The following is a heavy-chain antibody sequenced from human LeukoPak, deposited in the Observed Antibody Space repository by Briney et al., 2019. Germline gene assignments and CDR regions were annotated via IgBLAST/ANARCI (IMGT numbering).Heavy chain of an antibody. V-gene: IGHV3-48*03. CDR1: GFTFSTYE. Sequence: GGSLRLSCAGSGFTFSTYEMNWIRQAPGKGLEWVWYIGSRPTTTYYAASVRGRFTVSRDNTKNSVYLQMTGLRADDAGVYYCATSGAYEISWAFNIWGQGTMVVVSS. J-gene: IGHJ3*02. D-gene: IGHD5-12*01. CDR2: IGSRPTTT. CDR3: ATSGAYEISWAFNI.